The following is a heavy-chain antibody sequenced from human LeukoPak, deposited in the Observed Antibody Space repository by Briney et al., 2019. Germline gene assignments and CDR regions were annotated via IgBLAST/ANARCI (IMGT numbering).Heavy chain of an antibody. J-gene: IGHJ4*02. CDR1: GYTFTSYG. CDR2: ISAYNGNT. V-gene: IGHV1-18*01. CDR3: ASSYYYDSSGYHYFDY. Sequence: GASVKVSCKASGYTFTSYGISWVRQAPGQGLEWMGWISAYNGNTNYAQKLQGRVTMTTDTSTSTAYMELRSLRSDDTAVYYCASSYYYDSSGYHYFDYWGQGTLVTVSS. D-gene: IGHD3-22*01.